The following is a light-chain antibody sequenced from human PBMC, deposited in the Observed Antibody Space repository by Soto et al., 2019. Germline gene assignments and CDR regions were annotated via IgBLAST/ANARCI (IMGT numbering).Light chain of an antibody. V-gene: IGKV3-20*01. CDR1: QSVSSN. J-gene: IGKJ4*01. CDR3: QQYGSSPLT. Sequence: EIVMTPSPATLSVSPVERATLSCRASQSVSSNLAWYQQTPGQAPRLLIYGASSRATGIPDRFSGSGSGTDFTLTISRLEPEDFAVYYCQQYGSSPLTFGGGTKVDIK. CDR2: GAS.